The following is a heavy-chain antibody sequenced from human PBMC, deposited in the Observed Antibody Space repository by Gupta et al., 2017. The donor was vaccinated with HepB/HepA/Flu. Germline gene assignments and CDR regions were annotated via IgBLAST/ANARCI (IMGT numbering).Heavy chain of an antibody. Sequence: VQLVESGGGVEQPGGSLRLSCAASGFTFDDYAMHWVRQSPGKGLEWVSLISGDGDTTYYADSVKGRFTISRDNSRNSLYLQMNRLRTEDTALYYCSKDYSSSTLYYYYGMDVWGQGTTVTVSS. CDR3: SKDYSSSTLYYYYGMDV. J-gene: IGHJ6*02. CDR1: GFTFDDYA. CDR2: ISGDGDTT. D-gene: IGHD6-13*01. V-gene: IGHV3-43*02.